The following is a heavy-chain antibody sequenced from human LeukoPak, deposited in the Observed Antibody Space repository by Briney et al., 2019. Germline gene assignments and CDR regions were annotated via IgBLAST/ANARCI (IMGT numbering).Heavy chain of an antibody. J-gene: IGHJ4*02. Sequence: ASVKVSCKASGYTFTSYDINWVRQATGQGLEWMGWMNPNSGNTGYAQKFQGRVTITRNTSISTAYMELSSLRSEDAAVYYCARGKLTGTLYYFDYWGQGTLVTVSS. CDR2: MNPNSGNT. V-gene: IGHV1-8*03. D-gene: IGHD7-27*01. CDR1: GYTFTSYD. CDR3: ARGKLTGTLYYFDY.